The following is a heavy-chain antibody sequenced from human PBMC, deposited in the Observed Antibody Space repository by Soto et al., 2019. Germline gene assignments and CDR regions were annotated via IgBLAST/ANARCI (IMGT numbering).Heavy chain of an antibody. V-gene: IGHV3-48*02. CDR1: GFTSSFYS. J-gene: IGHJ3*02. D-gene: IGHD4-4*01. Sequence: PGGSLRLSCAASGFTSSFYSMNWVRQAPGRGLEWVSYISSSSSTIYSADSVKGRFSISRDNAKNSLYLQMNSLRDEDTAVYYCARDLSYSNSHDAFDIWGQGTMVTVSS. CDR2: ISSSSSTI. CDR3: ARDLSYSNSHDAFDI.